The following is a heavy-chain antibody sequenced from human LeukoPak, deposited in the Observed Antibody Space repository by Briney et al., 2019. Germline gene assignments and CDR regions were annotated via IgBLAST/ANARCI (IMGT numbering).Heavy chain of an antibody. V-gene: IGHV3-30*18. CDR2: ISDDGSKT. CDR3: AKVVGSGSAFDI. J-gene: IGHJ3*02. CDR1: GFTFSSYG. D-gene: IGHD6-19*01. Sequence: GGSLRLSCAASGFTFSSYGMHWVRQAPGKGLEWVAVISDDGSKTLHADSVEGRFTISRDNGQKTLYLQMHSLRAEDTAVYYCAKVVGSGSAFDIWGQGTMVTVSS.